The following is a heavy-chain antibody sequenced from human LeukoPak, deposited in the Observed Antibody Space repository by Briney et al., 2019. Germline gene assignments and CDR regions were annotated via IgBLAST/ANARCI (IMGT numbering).Heavy chain of an antibody. J-gene: IGHJ4*02. Sequence: SETLSLTCAVYGGSFSGYYWSWIRQPPGKGLEWIGEINHSGSTNYNPSLKSRVTISVDTSKNQFSLKLSSVTAADTAVYYCARGGSITIFGVVIQYYLDYWGQGTLVTVSS. CDR1: GGSFSGYY. CDR3: ARGGSITIFGVVIQYYLDY. D-gene: IGHD3-3*01. V-gene: IGHV4-34*01. CDR2: INHSGST.